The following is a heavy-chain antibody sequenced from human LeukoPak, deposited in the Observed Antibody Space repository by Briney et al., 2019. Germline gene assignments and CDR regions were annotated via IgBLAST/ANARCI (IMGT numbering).Heavy chain of an antibody. V-gene: IGHV3-74*01. D-gene: IGHD6-25*01. CDR2: IRGDGSMT. J-gene: IGHJ4*02. CDR1: EFTFSAYW. Sequence: GSLRLSCAASEFTFSAYWMHWVRQAPGKGLVWVSRIRGDGSMTNYADSVKGRFTISRDNAKNTLYLQMNNLRLEDTAVYYCARENLAAAADYWGQGTVVTVSS. CDR3: ARENLAAAADY.